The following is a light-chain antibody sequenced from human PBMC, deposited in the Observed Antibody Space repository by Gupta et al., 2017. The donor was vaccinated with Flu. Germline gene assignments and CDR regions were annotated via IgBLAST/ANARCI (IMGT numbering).Light chain of an antibody. V-gene: IGLV3-1*01. Sequence: SYELTQPASVSVSPGQIASITCSGDKLGDKYASWFQQKPGQSPVLVIYQDTRRPSGIPERFSGSNSGNTATLTISGTQPMDEADYYCQTWDISTGVFGGGTKLTVL. CDR3: QTWDISTGV. CDR1: KLGDKY. J-gene: IGLJ3*02. CDR2: QDT.